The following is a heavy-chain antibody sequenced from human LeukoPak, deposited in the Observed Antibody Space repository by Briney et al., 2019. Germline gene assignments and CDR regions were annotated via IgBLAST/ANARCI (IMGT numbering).Heavy chain of an antibody. CDR1: EYSFTTYW. D-gene: IGHD1-7*01. V-gene: IGHV5-51*01. J-gene: IGHJ4*02. CDR2: IYPGESDT. CDR3: ARRNYAGDDYYFDY. Sequence: GESLKISCKGSEYSFTTYWIGWVRQMPGKGLEWMGIIYPGESDTRYSPSFQGQVTISADKSISTAYLQWSSLKASDTAMYYCARRNYAGDDYYFDYWGQGTLVTVSS.